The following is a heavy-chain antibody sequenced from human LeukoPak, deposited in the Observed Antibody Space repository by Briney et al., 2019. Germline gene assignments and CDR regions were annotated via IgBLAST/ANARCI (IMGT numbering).Heavy chain of an antibody. Sequence: PSETLSLTCAVSGVSISGSYYYWGWIRQPPGKGLGWIGNIYYSGGTYYNASLQSRVTISIDTSKNQFSLRLNSVTAADTAMYFCVKSGGYGLIDYWGQGTLVTVSS. D-gene: IGHD1-26*01. CDR2: IYYSGGT. V-gene: IGHV4-39*01. CDR1: GVSISGSYYY. J-gene: IGHJ4*02. CDR3: VKSGGYGLIDY.